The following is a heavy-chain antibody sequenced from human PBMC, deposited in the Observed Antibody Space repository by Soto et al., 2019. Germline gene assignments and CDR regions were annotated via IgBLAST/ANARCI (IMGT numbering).Heavy chain of an antibody. Sequence: ASVKVSCKASGYTFTGYYMHWVRQAPGQGLEWMGWINPNSGGTNYAQKFQGWVTMTRDTSISTAYMELSRLRFDDTAVYYCARGLLSIAAAGNLFVDYYGMDVWGQGTTVTVSS. CDR3: ARGLLSIAAAGNLFVDYYGMDV. CDR1: GYTFTGYY. CDR2: INPNSGGT. D-gene: IGHD6-13*01. J-gene: IGHJ6*02. V-gene: IGHV1-2*04.